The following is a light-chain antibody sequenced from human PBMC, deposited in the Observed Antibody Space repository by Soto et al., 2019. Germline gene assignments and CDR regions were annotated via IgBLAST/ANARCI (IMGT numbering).Light chain of an antibody. Sequence: EIVMTQSPATLSVSPGERATLSCRASQSVSSNLAWYQQKPGQAPRLLIYGASTRATGIPARFSGSGSGTAFTLTISSLQSEYFAVYYCEQYNNWPLTFGGGTEVEIK. CDR3: EQYNNWPLT. J-gene: IGKJ4*01. V-gene: IGKV3-15*01. CDR2: GAS. CDR1: QSVSSN.